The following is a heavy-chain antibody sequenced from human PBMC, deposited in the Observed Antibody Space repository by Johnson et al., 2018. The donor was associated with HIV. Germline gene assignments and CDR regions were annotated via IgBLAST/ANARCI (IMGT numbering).Heavy chain of an antibody. CDR2: ISNNGGST. Sequence: VQLVESGGGLVQPGGSLRLSCVGSGFTFSSHAIHWVRQAPGRGLEFVSSISNNGGSTYYANSVKGRFTISRDNSKNTVYLQMGSLRPDDMAVYYCARDQGYCGGDCYPRDAFDVWGRGTMVTVSS. CDR3: ARDQGYCGGDCYPRDAFDV. V-gene: IGHV3-64*01. D-gene: IGHD2-21*01. J-gene: IGHJ3*01. CDR1: GFTFSSHA.